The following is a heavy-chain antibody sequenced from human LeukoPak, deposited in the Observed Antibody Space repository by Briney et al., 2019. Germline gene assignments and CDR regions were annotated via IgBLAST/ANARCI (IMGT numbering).Heavy chain of an antibody. CDR2: VYYSGSS. J-gene: IGHJ4*02. V-gene: IGHV4-59*11. CDR3: ATEDGTNAGLFDF. Sequence: SETLSLTCTVSGGSISRHYCSWIRQSPGKGLVWLGYVYYSGSSRYNPSVQSRVTMSVDSSKNQFSLRLSSVTAADTAIYYCATEDGTNAGLFDFWGQGTLVTVSS. D-gene: IGHD2-8*01. CDR1: GGSISRHY.